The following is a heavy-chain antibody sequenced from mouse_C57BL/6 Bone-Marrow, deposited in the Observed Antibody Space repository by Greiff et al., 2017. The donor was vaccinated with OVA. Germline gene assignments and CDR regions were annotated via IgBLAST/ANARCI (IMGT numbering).Heavy chain of an antibody. CDR3: ARDGYHSMDY. CDR2: IYPGGGYT. Sequence: VQLQQSGAELVRPGTSVKMSCKASGYTFTNYWIGWAKQRPGHGLEWIGDIYPGGGYTNYTEKFKGKATLTADKSSSTAYMQFSSLTSEDSAIYYCARDGYHSMDYWGQGTSVTVSS. V-gene: IGHV1-63*01. J-gene: IGHJ4*01. D-gene: IGHD2-3*01. CDR1: GYTFTNYW.